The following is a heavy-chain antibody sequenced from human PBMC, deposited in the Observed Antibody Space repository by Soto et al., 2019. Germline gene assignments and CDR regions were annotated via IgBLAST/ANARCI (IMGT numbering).Heavy chain of an antibody. CDR3: ARAPSGHCSGGSCSEYYYYGMDV. CDR1: GFTFSSYC. D-gene: IGHD2-15*01. J-gene: IGHJ6*02. CDR2: INSDVSST. V-gene: IGHV3-74*01. Sequence: XGSLRLSSAASGFTFSSYCMHGVRQAPGKGLVWVSRINSDVSSTSYADSVKGRFTISRDNAKNTLYLQMNSLRAEDTAVYYCARAPSGHCSGGSCSEYYYYGMDVWAQGTTVTVSS.